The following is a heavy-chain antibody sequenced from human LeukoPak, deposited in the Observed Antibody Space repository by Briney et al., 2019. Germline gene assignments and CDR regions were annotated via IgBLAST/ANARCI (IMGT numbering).Heavy chain of an antibody. CDR2: ISAYNGNT. V-gene: IGHV1-18*01. D-gene: IGHD1-26*01. CDR1: GYTFTSYG. Sequence: GASVKVSCKASGYTFTSYGISWVRQAPGQGLEWMGWISAYNGNTNYAQKLQGRVTMTTDTSTSTAYMELRSLRSDDTAVYYCARVTFLVGATRVFDYWGQGTLVTVSS. CDR3: ARVTFLVGATRVFDY. J-gene: IGHJ4*02.